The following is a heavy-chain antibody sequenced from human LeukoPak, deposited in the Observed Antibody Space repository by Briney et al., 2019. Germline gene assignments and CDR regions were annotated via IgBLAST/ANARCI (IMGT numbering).Heavy chain of an antibody. CDR1: GFTFSGFW. CDR3: ARSSYSSSSSV. J-gene: IGHJ3*01. V-gene: IGHV3-7*03. Sequence: GGSLLLSCAVSGFTFSGFWMSWSRQAPGKGLEWVASINSDGSEGYYADVVKGRFTISRDNAKNSLYLQINSLGAEDTAVYYCARSSYSSSSSVWGQGTMVTVSS. D-gene: IGHD6-6*01. CDR2: INSDGSEG.